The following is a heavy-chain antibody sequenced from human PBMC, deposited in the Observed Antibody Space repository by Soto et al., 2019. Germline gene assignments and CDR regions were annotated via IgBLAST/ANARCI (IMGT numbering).Heavy chain of an antibody. V-gene: IGHV3-23*01. CDR2: ISGSGGST. D-gene: IGHD3-22*01. J-gene: IGHJ3*02. Sequence: LSLTCAASGFTFSSYAMSWVRQAPGKGLEWVSAISGSGGSTYYADSVKGRFTISRDNSKNTLYLQMNSLRAEDTAVYYCAKRLNYYDSSGYAFDIWGQGTMVTVSS. CDR3: AKRLNYYDSSGYAFDI. CDR1: GFTFSSYA.